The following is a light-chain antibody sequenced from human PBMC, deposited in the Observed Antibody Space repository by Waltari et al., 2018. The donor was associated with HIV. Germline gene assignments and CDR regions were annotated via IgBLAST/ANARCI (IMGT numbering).Light chain of an antibody. Sequence: SSELTQPPSLSVSPGQTARITCSGDSLSKQYTHWYQQRPGQSPLMVMYKDTERPSGISERFSGSSSGTTVTLTISGVRAEDEADYFRQSADIGVLFGGVTKLTVL. CDR1: SLSKQY. J-gene: IGLJ2*01. CDR3: QSADIGVL. V-gene: IGLV3-25*03. CDR2: KDT.